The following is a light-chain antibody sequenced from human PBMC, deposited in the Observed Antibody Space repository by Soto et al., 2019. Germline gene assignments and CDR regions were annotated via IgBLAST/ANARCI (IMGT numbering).Light chain of an antibody. CDR1: SSDVGNYNY. CDR2: EVS. V-gene: IGLV2-14*01. Sequence: QSALTQPGSVSGSPGQSITISCTGTSSDVGNYNYVSWYQQHPGKAPKLMIYEVSNRPSGVSNRFSGSKSGNTASLTISGLQAEDEADYYCSSYTSSRGVFGTGTKLTVL. J-gene: IGLJ1*01. CDR3: SSYTSSRGV.